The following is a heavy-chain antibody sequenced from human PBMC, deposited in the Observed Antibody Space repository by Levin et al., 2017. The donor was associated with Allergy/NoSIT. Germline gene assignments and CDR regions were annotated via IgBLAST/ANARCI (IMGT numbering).Heavy chain of an antibody. CDR1: GFTFSSYA. Sequence: GGSLRLSCAASGFTFSSYAMSWVRQAPGKGLEWVSAISGSGGSTYYADSVKGRFTISRDNSKNTLYLQMNSLRAEDTAVYYCAKDSSGWYGPWYYFDYWGQGTLVTVSS. D-gene: IGHD6-19*01. V-gene: IGHV3-23*01. J-gene: IGHJ4*02. CDR2: ISGSGGST. CDR3: AKDSSGWYGPWYYFDY.